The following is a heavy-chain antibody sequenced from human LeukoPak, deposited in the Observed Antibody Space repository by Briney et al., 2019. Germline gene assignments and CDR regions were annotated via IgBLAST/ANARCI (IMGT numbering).Heavy chain of an antibody. CDR1: GFTFSSYA. Sequence: GGSLRLSCAPSGFTFSSYAMSWVRQAPGKGLEWVSAISGSGGSTYYADSVKGRFTISRDNSKNTLYLQMNSLRAEDTAVYYCAKDRGYSYGLTYCDYWGQGTLVTVPS. J-gene: IGHJ4*02. CDR2: ISGSGGST. V-gene: IGHV3-23*01. D-gene: IGHD5-18*01. CDR3: AKDRGYSYGLTYCDY.